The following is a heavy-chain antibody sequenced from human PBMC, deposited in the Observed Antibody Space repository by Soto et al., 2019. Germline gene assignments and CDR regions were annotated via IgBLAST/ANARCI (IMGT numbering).Heavy chain of an antibody. CDR3: ARWRYGDY. CDR2: ISAHNGNT. J-gene: IGHJ4*02. V-gene: IGHV1-18*01. Sequence: QVHLVQSGAEVKKPGASVKVSCKGSGYAFTTYGITWVRQAPGQGLEWMGWISAHNGNTNYAQKLQGRVTVTRDTSTNTAYMELRSLRSDDTAVYYCARWRYGDYWGQGALVTVSS. D-gene: IGHD1-1*01. CDR1: GYAFTTYG.